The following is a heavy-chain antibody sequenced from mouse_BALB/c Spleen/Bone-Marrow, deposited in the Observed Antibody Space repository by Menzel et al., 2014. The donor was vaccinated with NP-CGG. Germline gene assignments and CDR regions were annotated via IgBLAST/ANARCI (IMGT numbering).Heavy chain of an antibody. D-gene: IGHD4-1*01. CDR3: TRGGNWEDFDY. J-gene: IGHJ2*01. CDR1: GFTFSSFG. V-gene: IGHV5-17*02. Sequence: EVQLVESGGGLVQPGGSRKLSCAASGFTFSSFGMHWVRQAPERGLEWVAYISSGSSTIFYADTVKGRFTISRDNAKNTLFLQMTSLRSEDTAMYYCTRGGNWEDFDYWGQGTTLTVSS. CDR2: ISSGSSTI.